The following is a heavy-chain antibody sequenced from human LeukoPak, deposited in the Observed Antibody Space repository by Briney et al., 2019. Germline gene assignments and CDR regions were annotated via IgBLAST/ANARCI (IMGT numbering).Heavy chain of an antibody. CDR3: AKDRHDYVWGSYRSPLDY. D-gene: IGHD3-16*02. CDR2: IWYDGSNK. Sequence: GRSLRLSCAASGFTFSSYGMHWVREAPGEGLEWVAVIWYDGSNKYYADSVKGRFTISRDNSKNTLYLQMNSLRAEDTAVYYCAKDRHDYVWGSYRSPLDYWGQGTLVTVSS. J-gene: IGHJ4*02. CDR1: GFTFSSYG. V-gene: IGHV3-33*06.